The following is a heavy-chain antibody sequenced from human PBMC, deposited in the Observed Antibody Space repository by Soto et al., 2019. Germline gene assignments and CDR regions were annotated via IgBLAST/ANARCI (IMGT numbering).Heavy chain of an antibody. J-gene: IGHJ6*02. CDR1: GYTFTGYY. CDR3: ARHRGGWLTVKDVGMDV. Sequence: QVQLVQSGAEVKKPGASVKVSCKASGYTFTGYYMHWVRQAPGQGLEWMGWINPNSGGTNYEQKFQGWVTMTRDTSISTAYMELSRLRSDDTAVYYCARHRGGWLTVKDVGMDVWGQGTTVTVSS. CDR2: INPNSGGT. D-gene: IGHD6-19*01. V-gene: IGHV1-2*04.